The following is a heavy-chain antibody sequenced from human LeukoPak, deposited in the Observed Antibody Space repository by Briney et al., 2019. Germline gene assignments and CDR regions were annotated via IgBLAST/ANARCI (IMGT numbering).Heavy chain of an antibody. D-gene: IGHD1-1*01. CDR1: GGSISSGSYY. Sequence: SQTLSLTCTVSGGSISSGSYYWSWIRQPAGKGLEWIGRIYTSGSTNYNPSLKSRVTISVDTSKNQFSLKLSSVTAADTAVYYCARAGFPAFDICGQGTMVTVSA. CDR3: ARAGFPAFDI. CDR2: IYTSGST. J-gene: IGHJ3*02. V-gene: IGHV4-61*02.